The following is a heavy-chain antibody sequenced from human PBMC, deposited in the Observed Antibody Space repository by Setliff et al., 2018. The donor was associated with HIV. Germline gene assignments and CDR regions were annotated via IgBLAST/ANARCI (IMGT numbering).Heavy chain of an antibody. CDR3: ARSKGGGSGSFSY. V-gene: IGHV4-4*08. J-gene: IGHJ4*02. CDR2: TYTSVT. D-gene: IGHD3-10*01. Sequence: PSETLSLTCTVSGGSISSYYWSWIRQPPGKGLEWIGYTYTSVTNYKPSLKSRVTISIDTSENQFSLKLTSVTAADTAIYYCARSKGGGSGSFSYWGQGTLVTVSS. CDR1: GGSISSYY.